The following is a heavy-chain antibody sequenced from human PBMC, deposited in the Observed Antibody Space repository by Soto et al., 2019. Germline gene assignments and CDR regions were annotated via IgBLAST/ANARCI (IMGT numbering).Heavy chain of an antibody. CDR3: AIGRSSREENWFDP. D-gene: IGHD6-13*01. V-gene: IGHV1-69*13. Sequence: GAAVKVSCKASGGTFSSYAISWVRQAPGQGLEWMGGIIPIFGTANYAQKFQGRVTITADESTSTAYMELSSLRSEDTAVYYCAIGRSSREENWFDPWGQGTLVTVSS. J-gene: IGHJ5*02. CDR2: IIPIFGTA. CDR1: GGTFSSYA.